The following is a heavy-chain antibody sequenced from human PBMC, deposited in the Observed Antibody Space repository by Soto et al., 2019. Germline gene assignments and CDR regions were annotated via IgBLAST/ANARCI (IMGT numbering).Heavy chain of an antibody. CDR2: LSPYTDDP. Sequence: QGQLVQSGVEVKKPGASVRVSCSASGNTFTNFVVTWVRQAPAQGLEWMGWLSPYTDDPSYAQKFQGRVTMTMDTSTNTAYLDLRSLTFDDTAVYYCARVIPGPESWFHPWGQGTLVTVSS. V-gene: IGHV1-18*01. J-gene: IGHJ5*02. D-gene: IGHD2-21*01. CDR1: GNTFTNFV. CDR3: ARVIPGPESWFHP.